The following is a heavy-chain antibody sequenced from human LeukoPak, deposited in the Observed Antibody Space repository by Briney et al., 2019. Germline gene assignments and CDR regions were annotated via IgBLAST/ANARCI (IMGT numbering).Heavy chain of an antibody. V-gene: IGHV3-30-3*01. Sequence: GGSLRLSCAASGFTFSSYAMHWVRQAPGKGLEWVAVISYDGSNKYYADSVKGRFTISRDNSKNTLYLQMNSLRAEDTAVYYCARDLSGYGDFDYWGQGTLVTVSS. CDR1: GFTFSSYA. CDR2: ISYDGSNK. CDR3: ARDLSGYGDFDY. J-gene: IGHJ4*02. D-gene: IGHD4-17*01.